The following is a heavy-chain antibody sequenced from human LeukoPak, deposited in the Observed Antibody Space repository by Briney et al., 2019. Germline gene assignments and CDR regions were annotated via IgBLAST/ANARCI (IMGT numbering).Heavy chain of an antibody. CDR1: GGSISSYY. J-gene: IGHJ4*02. V-gene: IGHV4-59*08. D-gene: IGHD5-18*01. Sequence: NPSETLSLTCTVSGGSISSYYWSWIRQPPGKGLEWIGYIYYSGSTNYNPSLKSRVTISVDTSKNQFSLKLSSVTAADTAVYYCARHKWIQLWLLDYWGLGTLVTVSS. CDR2: IYYSGST. CDR3: ARHKWIQLWLLDY.